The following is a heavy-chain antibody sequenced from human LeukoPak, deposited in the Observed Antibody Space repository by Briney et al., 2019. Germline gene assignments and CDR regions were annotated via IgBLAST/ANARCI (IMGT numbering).Heavy chain of an antibody. Sequence: GGSLRLSCAASGFTVSSNYMSWVRQAPGKGLEWVAFIRYDGSNKYYADSVKGRFTISRDNSKNTLYLQMNSLRAEDTAVYYCAKDPPYTAMSPRFDYWGQGTLVTVSS. J-gene: IGHJ4*02. D-gene: IGHD5-18*01. V-gene: IGHV3-30*02. CDR1: GFTVSSNY. CDR3: AKDPPYTAMSPRFDY. CDR2: IRYDGSNK.